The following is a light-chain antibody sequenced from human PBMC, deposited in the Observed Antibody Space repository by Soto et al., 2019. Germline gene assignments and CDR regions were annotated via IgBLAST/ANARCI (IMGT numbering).Light chain of an antibody. V-gene: IGLV1-40*01. CDR1: SSNIGAGYQ. J-gene: IGLJ1*01. CDR3: QSYDSRLSGYV. CDR2: ENN. Sequence: QSVLTQPPSVSEAPGQRVTISCTGSSSNIGAGYQAHWYQQVPGTAPKLLIYENNNRPSGVPHRFSGSKSGTSASLAITGLQAEDEAEYYCQSYDSRLSGYVFGTGTKLTVL.